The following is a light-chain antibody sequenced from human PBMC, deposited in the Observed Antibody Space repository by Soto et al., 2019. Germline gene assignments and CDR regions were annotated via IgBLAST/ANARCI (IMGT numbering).Light chain of an antibody. J-gene: IGKJ1*01. Sequence: DIQMTQSPSTLSASVGDRVTITCRASQSISSWLAWYQQKPGKAPKLLIYKASSLESGVPSRFRGSGSGTEFTLTISSLQTDDFATYYCQQYNSYSRTFGQGTKVDIK. CDR3: QQYNSYSRT. CDR2: KAS. CDR1: QSISSW. V-gene: IGKV1-5*03.